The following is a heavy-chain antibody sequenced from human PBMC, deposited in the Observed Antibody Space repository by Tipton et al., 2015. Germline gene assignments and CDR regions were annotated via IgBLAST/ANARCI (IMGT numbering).Heavy chain of an antibody. CDR3: ARRLPYFEWSKVYYFDF. V-gene: IGHV5-51*01. CDR1: GYSFISYW. J-gene: IGHJ4*02. CDR2: IYPGDSDT. D-gene: IGHD3-9*01. Sequence: QLVQSGPEVKKPGESLKISCKGSGYSFISYWIGWVRQMPGKGLEWMGIIYPGDSDTRYSPSFQGQVTISADRSTSTAYLQWSSLKASDTAVYYCARRLPYFEWSKVYYFDFWGQGSPVTVS.